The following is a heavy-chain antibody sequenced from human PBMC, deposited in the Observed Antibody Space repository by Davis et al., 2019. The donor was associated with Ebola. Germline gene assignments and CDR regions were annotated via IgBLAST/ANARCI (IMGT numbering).Heavy chain of an antibody. CDR3: ARRGLRAPFYFDY. Sequence: PSETLSLTCAVYGGSFSGYYWSWIRQPPGKGLEWIGEINHSGSTNYNPSLKSRVTISVDTSKNQFSLKLSSVTAADMAVYYCARRGLRAPFYFDYWGQGTLVTVSS. CDR1: GGSFSGYY. D-gene: IGHD5-24*01. J-gene: IGHJ4*02. V-gene: IGHV4-34*01. CDR2: INHSGST.